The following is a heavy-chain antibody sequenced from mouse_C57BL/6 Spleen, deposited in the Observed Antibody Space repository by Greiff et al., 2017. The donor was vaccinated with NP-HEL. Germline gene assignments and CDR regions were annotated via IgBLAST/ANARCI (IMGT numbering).Heavy chain of an antibody. D-gene: IGHD2-1*01. V-gene: IGHV1-64*01. Sequence: QVQLQQSGAELVKPGASVKLSCKASGYTFTSYWMHWVKQRPGQGLEWIGMIHPNSGSTNYNEKFKSKATLTVDKSSSTAYMQLSSLTSEDSAVYYCARNYGTNYYAMDYWGQGTSVTVSS. CDR2: IHPNSGST. J-gene: IGHJ4*01. CDR3: ARNYGTNYYAMDY. CDR1: GYTFTSYW.